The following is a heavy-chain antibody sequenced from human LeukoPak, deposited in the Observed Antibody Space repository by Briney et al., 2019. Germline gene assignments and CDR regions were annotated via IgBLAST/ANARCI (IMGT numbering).Heavy chain of an antibody. Sequence: PGGSLRLSCAASGFTFGSYAMYWVRQAPGEGLEWVSGIFGSGGSAHYADSVKGRFTVSRDNSKNTVYLQMDSLRAEDTAVYYCARVSRYYFDYWGQGTLVTVSS. J-gene: IGHJ4*02. CDR1: GFTFGSYA. CDR3: ARVSRYYFDY. V-gene: IGHV3-23*01. CDR2: IFGSGGSA. D-gene: IGHD2-2*01.